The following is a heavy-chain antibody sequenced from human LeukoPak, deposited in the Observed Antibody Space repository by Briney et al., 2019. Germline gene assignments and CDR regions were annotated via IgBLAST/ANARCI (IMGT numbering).Heavy chain of an antibody. D-gene: IGHD3-16*01. CDR2: INPNSGGT. CDR1: GYTFTGYY. Sequence: GASVNVSCKASGYTFTGYYMHWVRQAPGQGLEWMGWINPNSGGTNYAQKFQGRVTMTRDTSISTDYMELSRLRSDDTAVYYCARDGPLTGGESYFDYWGQGTLVTVSS. CDR3: ARDGPLTGGESYFDY. J-gene: IGHJ4*02. V-gene: IGHV1-2*02.